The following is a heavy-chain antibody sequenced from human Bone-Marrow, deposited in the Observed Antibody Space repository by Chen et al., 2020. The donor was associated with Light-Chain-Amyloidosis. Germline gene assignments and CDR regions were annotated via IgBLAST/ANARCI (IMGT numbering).Heavy chain of an antibody. CDR1: GGSISSSSYY. Sequence: QLQLQESGPGLVKPSETLSLTCTVSGGSISSSSYYWGWIRQPPGKGLGWIGSIYYSGSTYYNPSLKSRVTISVDTSKNQFSLKLSSVTAADTAVYYCARATATYYDFWSGYYSFDYWGQGTLVTVSS. CDR3: ARATATYYDFWSGYYSFDY. D-gene: IGHD3-3*01. V-gene: IGHV4-39*07. J-gene: IGHJ4*02. CDR2: IYYSGST.